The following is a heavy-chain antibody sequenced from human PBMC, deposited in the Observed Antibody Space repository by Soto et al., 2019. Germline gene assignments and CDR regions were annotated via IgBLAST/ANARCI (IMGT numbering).Heavy chain of an antibody. CDR3: AKVITMVRGILGGFDP. V-gene: IGHV3-23*01. J-gene: IGHJ5*02. D-gene: IGHD3-10*01. CDR1: GFTFSSYS. Sequence: EVQLLESGGGLAQPGGSLRLSCAASGFTFSSYSMSWVRQAPGKGLECVSGITGSGGTTYYADSVKGRFTISRDNSKNTLYLQMNSLRAEDTAVYYCAKVITMVRGILGGFDPWGQGTLVTVSS. CDR2: ITGSGGTT.